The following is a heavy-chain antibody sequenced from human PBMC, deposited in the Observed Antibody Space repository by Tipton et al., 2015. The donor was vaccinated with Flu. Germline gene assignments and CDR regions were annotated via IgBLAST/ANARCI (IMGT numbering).Heavy chain of an antibody. Sequence: VQLVQSGGEVKKPGESLKISCKLSGQTFSDFWIGWVRQMPGKGLEWMGIIYPGDSKTIYRPSFQGLVTISVDKSIDTAYLQWSSLKASDTATYYCARGDSFGVWGQGTLVTVSS. J-gene: IGHJ3*01. V-gene: IGHV5-51*01. CDR3: ARGDSFGV. CDR1: GQTFSDFW. CDR2: IYPGDSKT.